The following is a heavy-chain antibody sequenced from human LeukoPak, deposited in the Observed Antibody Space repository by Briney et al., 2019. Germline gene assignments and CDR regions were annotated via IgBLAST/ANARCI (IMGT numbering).Heavy chain of an antibody. CDR1: GGSFSGYY. Sequence: PSETLSLTCAVYGGSFSGYYWSWIRQPPGKGLEWIGEINHSGSTNYNPSLKSRVTISVDTSKNQFSLKLSSVTAADTAVYYCARDYGGNRDYYYYGMDVWGQGTTVTVSS. D-gene: IGHD4-23*01. CDR2: INHSGST. V-gene: IGHV4-34*01. J-gene: IGHJ6*02. CDR3: ARDYGGNRDYYYYGMDV.